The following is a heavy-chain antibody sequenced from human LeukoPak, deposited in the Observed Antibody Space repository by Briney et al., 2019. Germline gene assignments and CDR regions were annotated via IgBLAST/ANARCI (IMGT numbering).Heavy chain of an antibody. Sequence: GASVKVSCKASGYTFTNYEINWVRQATGQGLEWMGWMNPKSGNTAYAQKFQGRVSMTWDTSIGTVYLELSSLTSDDTAVYYCAKAAIEAPMNADWIDPWGQGTLVTVSS. V-gene: IGHV1-8*01. CDR3: AKAAIEAPMNADWIDP. CDR2: MNPKSGNT. CDR1: GYTFTNYE. D-gene: IGHD5-18*01. J-gene: IGHJ5*02.